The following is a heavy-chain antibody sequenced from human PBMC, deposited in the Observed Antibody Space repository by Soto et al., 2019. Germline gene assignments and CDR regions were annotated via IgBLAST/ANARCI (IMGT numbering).Heavy chain of an antibody. V-gene: IGHV4-34*01. Sequence: QVQLQQWGAGLLKPSETLSLTCAVYGGSFSGYYWSWIRQPPGKGLEWIGEINHSGSTNYNPSLKSRVTISVDTSKNQFSLKLSSVTAADTAVYYCASRAGVVPAAQPLTTDNWFDPWGQGTLVTVSS. CDR3: ASRAGVVPAAQPLTTDNWFDP. CDR1: GGSFSGYY. J-gene: IGHJ5*02. D-gene: IGHD2-2*01. CDR2: INHSGST.